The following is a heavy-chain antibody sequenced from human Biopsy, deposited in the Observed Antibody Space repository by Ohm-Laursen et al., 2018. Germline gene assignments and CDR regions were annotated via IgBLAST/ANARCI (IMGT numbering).Heavy chain of an antibody. CDR2: ISPKSGGT. V-gene: IGHV1-2*02. CDR3: ALQSVAQMKNFDY. CDR1: GYTFTGYH. Sequence: VASVKVSCKASGYTFTGYHVHWVRQAPGQGLEWMGWISPKSGGTNYAQKFQGNITMTKNTSMSTAYMEMSRLRSDDTAVYYCALQSVAQMKNFDYWGQGTLVTVSS. J-gene: IGHJ4*02. D-gene: IGHD6-19*01.